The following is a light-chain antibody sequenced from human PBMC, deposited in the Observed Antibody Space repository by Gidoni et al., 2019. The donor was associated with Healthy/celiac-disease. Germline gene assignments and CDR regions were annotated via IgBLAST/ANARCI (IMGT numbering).Light chain of an antibody. V-gene: IGKV3-15*01. CDR1: LSVSSN. J-gene: IGKJ2*01. Sequence: EIVLTHSPATLSVSPVELATPSCRASLSVSSNLAWYQQKPGQAPRLLIYGASTRATGIPARFSGSESGTEFTLTISSLQSEDFAVYYCQQYNNWPLYTFGQGTKLEIK. CDR3: QQYNNWPLYT. CDR2: GAS.